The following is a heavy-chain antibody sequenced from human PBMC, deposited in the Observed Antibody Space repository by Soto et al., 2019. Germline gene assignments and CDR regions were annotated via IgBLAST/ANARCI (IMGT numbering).Heavy chain of an antibody. Sequence: SETLSLTCAASSGSISSSNWWSWVRQPPGKGLERIGEIYHSGSTKYNPSLESRVTISLDRAKKQFSLRLSSVTAADTAVYYCARREPAAISGVFDIWGQGTMVTVSS. CDR1: SGSISSSNW. CDR3: ARREPAAISGVFDI. CDR2: IYHSGST. V-gene: IGHV4-4*02. J-gene: IGHJ3*02. D-gene: IGHD2-2*01.